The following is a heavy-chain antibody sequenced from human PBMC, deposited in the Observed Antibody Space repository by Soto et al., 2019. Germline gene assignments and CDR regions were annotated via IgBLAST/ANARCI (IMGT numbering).Heavy chain of an antibody. Sequence: GGSLRLSCAASGFTFSNYEMNWVRQAPGKGLEWVSYISSFGSTIYYADSVKDRFTISRDNAKNSLYLQMNSLRAEDTAVYYCARDGRIRRPDWYFDLWGRGTLVTVSS. CDR3: ARDGRIRRPDWYFDL. V-gene: IGHV3-48*03. CDR2: ISSFGSTI. J-gene: IGHJ2*01. CDR1: GFTFSNYE. D-gene: IGHD2-15*01.